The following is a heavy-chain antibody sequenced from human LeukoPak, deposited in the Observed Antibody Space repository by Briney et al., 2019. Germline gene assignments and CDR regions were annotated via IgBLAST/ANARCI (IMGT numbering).Heavy chain of an antibody. CDR1: GGVSSSYA. V-gene: IGHV1-69*05. Sequence: SVKVSCKASGGVSSSYAISWVRQAPGQGLEWMGRIIPIFGTANYAQKFQGRVTITTDESTSTAYMELSSLRSEDTAVYDCARDYIAAAGRSWFDPWGQGTLVSVSS. D-gene: IGHD6-13*01. J-gene: IGHJ5*02. CDR3: ARDYIAAAGRSWFDP. CDR2: IIPIFGTA.